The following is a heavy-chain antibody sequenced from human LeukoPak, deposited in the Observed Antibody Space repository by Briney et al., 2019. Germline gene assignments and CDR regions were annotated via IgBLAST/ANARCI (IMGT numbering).Heavy chain of an antibody. J-gene: IGHJ4*02. Sequence: PGGSLRLSCAASGFAFSSYAMSWVRQAPGKGLEWVSGISGSGGTTYYADSVKVRFTISRDNSKNTLYLQMNSLRAEDTAVYYCARVIGATDTAHWGQGTLVTVSS. D-gene: IGHD6-13*01. CDR2: ISGSGGTT. CDR3: ARVIGATDTAH. V-gene: IGHV3-23*01. CDR1: GFAFSSYA.